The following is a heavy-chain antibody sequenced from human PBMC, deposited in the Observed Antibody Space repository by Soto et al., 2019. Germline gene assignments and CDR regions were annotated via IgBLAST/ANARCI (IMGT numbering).Heavy chain of an antibody. V-gene: IGHV1-18*01. Sequence: ASVKVSCKASGYTFTSYGISWVRQAPGQGLEWMGWISAYNGNTNYAQKLQGRVTMTTDTSTSTAYMELRSLRSDDTAVYYCARDLTTVTTEGPFDYWGQGTLVTVS. CDR2: ISAYNGNT. D-gene: IGHD4-17*01. J-gene: IGHJ4*02. CDR1: GYTFTSYG. CDR3: ARDLTTVTTEGPFDY.